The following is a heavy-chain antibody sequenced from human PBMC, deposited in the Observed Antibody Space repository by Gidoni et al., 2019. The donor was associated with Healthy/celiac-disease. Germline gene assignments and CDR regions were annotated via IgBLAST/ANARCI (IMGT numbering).Heavy chain of an antibody. Sequence: EVQLVESGGGLVQPGGSLRLSCAASGFTFSSYWTHWVRQAPRKGLVWVSRINSDGSSTSYADSVKGRFTISRDNAKNTLYLQMNSLRAEDTAVYYCARGFPVGATGYWGQGTLVTVSS. D-gene: IGHD1-26*01. CDR1: GFTFSSYW. CDR3: ARGFPVGATGY. CDR2: INSDGSST. V-gene: IGHV3-74*01. J-gene: IGHJ4*02.